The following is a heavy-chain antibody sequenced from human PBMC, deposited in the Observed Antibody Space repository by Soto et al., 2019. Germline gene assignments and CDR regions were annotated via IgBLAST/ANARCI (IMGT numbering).Heavy chain of an antibody. CDR3: AHRRPYSNSPEYFFDY. CDR1: EFTIDDYA. Sequence: GRSMRLSYAASEFTIDDYAMHWVMQAPGKGLEWVSGISWNSGSIGYADSVKGRFTITKGTSRNQVVLTMTNMDPLDTATYYCAHRRPYSNSPEYFFDYWGQGTLVTVSS. CDR2: ISWNSGSI. V-gene: IGHV3-9*01. D-gene: IGHD6-6*01. J-gene: IGHJ4*02.